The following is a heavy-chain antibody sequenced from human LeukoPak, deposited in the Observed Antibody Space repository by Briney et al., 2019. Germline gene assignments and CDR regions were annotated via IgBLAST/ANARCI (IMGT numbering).Heavy chain of an antibody. CDR2: INHSGST. D-gene: IGHD3-10*01. Sequence: SETLSLTCAVYGGSFSGYYWSWIRQPPGKGLEWIGEINHSGSTNYNPSPKNRVAISVDTSTNLFSPNLSSVTAADTAVYYCARGKRAVYFFGSGSYTEGNYGLDDWGKGTTVTVSS. CDR1: GGSFSGYY. V-gene: IGHV4-34*01. CDR3: ARGKRAVYFFGSGSYTEGNYGLDD. J-gene: IGHJ6*04.